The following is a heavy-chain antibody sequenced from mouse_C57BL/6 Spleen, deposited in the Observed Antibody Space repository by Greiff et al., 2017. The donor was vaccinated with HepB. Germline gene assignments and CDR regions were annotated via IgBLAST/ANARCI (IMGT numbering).Heavy chain of an antibody. CDR2: IDPSDSYT. CDR3: ARGSGSSSVAY. D-gene: IGHD1-1*01. Sequence: VKLQQPGAELVMPGASVKLSCKASGYTFTSYWMHWVKQRPGQGLEWIGEIDPSDSYTNYNQKFKGKSTLTVDKSSSTAYMQLSSLTSEDSAVYYCARGSGSSSVAYWGQGTLVTVSA. CDR1: GYTFTSYW. J-gene: IGHJ3*01. V-gene: IGHV1-69*01.